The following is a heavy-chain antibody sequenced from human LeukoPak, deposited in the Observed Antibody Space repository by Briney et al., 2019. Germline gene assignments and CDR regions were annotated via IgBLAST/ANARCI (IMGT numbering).Heavy chain of an antibody. D-gene: IGHD3-22*01. J-gene: IGHJ6*02. CDR3: ARVDSSGYYWYYYYGMDV. V-gene: IGHV1-8*01. CDR1: GYTFTSYD. CDR2: MNPNSGNT. Sequence: ASVKVSCKASGYTFTSYDINWVRQATGQGLEWMGWMNPNSGNTGYAQKFQGRVTMTRNTSISTAYMELSSLRSEDTAVCYCARVDSSGYYWYYYYGMDVWGQGTTVTVSS.